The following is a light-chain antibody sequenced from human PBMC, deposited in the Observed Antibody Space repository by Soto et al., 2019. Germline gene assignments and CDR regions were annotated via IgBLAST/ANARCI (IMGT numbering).Light chain of an antibody. CDR2: RAS. J-gene: IGKJ1*01. CDR1: QSIGSW. CDR3: QQYNVYPWT. Sequence: DIQMTQSPSTLSASVGDIVTITCRASQSIGSWLAWYQQKPGKAPKLLIYRASSLESEVPSRFSGSESGTEFTLIINSLQPDDFATYYCQQYNVYPWTFGQGTKVEIK. V-gene: IGKV1-5*03.